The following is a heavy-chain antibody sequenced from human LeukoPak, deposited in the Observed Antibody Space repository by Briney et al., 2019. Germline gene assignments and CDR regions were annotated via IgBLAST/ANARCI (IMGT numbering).Heavy chain of an antibody. J-gene: IGHJ4*02. CDR1: GGSFSGYY. CDR3: ARGPYGYYYEYYFDY. D-gene: IGHD3-22*01. CDR2: INHSGST. Sequence: SGTLSLTCAVYGGSFSGYYWSWIRQPPGKGLEWIGEINHSGSTNYNPSLKSRVTISVDTSKNQFSLKLSSVTAADTAVYYCARGPYGYYYEYYFDYWGQGTLVTVSS. V-gene: IGHV4-34*01.